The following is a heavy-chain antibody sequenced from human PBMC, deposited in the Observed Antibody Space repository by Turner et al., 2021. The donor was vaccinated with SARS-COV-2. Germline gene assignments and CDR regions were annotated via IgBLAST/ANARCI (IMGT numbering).Heavy chain of an antibody. D-gene: IGHD3-3*01. CDR1: GFTFSSYW. CDR3: ARDRPQYYDFWSGYWWFDP. J-gene: IGHJ5*02. V-gene: IGHV3-7*03. Sequence: EVQLVESGGGLVQPGGSLRLSCAAPGFTFSSYWMSWVRQAPGKGLEWVANINQDGSEKYYVDSVKGRFTISRDNAKNSLYLQMNSLRAEDTAVYYCARDRPQYYDFWSGYWWFDPWGQGTLVTVSS. CDR2: INQDGSEK.